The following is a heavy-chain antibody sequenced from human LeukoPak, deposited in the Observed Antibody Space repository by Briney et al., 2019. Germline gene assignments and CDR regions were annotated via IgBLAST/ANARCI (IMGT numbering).Heavy chain of an antibody. Sequence: PSETLSLTCGVSGGSITTTNWWSWVRQPPGQGLEWIGEISLSGRTNYNPSLKSRVTMSLDESKNQVSLNLASVTAADTAVYYCSRESGAFSPFGHWGQGTLVTVTS. CDR2: ISLSGRT. CDR3: SRESGAFSPFGH. D-gene: IGHD1-26*01. CDR1: GGSITTTNW. J-gene: IGHJ4*02. V-gene: IGHV4-4*02.